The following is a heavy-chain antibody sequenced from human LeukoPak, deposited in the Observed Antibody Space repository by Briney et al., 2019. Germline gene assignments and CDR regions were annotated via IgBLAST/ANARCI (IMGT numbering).Heavy chain of an antibody. CDR2: ISTTSGNI. Sequence: GGSLRLSCAASGFTFSSYGMHWVRQAPGKGLEWVAAISTTSGNIYYADSVKGRFTISRDNSKNTLYLQMNSLRAEDTAVYYCAGGSGFRTFFGYWGQGTLVTVSS. J-gene: IGHJ4*02. CDR1: GFTFSSYG. V-gene: IGHV3-21*01. CDR3: AGGSGFRTFFGY. D-gene: IGHD3-10*01.